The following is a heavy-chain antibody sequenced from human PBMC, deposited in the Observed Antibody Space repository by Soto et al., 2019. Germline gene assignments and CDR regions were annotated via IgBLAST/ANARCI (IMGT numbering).Heavy chain of an antibody. Sequence: EVQLLESGGRLVQPGGSLRLSCAASGFTVSNYAMTWVRQAPGKGLDWVSSTSGGGGGTYYADSVKGRFTISRDNSKNTLFLQMNSLRAEDTAVYYCAKGIRLQFDYFGYWGQGILVTVSS. CDR1: GFTVSNYA. CDR3: AKGIRLQFDYFGY. D-gene: IGHD4-4*01. V-gene: IGHV3-23*01. CDR2: TSGGGGGT. J-gene: IGHJ4*02.